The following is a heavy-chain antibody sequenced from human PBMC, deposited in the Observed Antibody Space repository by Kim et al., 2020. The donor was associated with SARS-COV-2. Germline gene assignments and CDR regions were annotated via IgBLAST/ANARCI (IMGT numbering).Heavy chain of an antibody. V-gene: IGHV3-33*01. J-gene: IGHJ5*02. D-gene: IGHD1-1*01. Sequence: GGSLRLSCAASGFTFSSYGMHWVRQAPGKGLEWVAVIWYDGSNKYYADSVKGRFTISRDNSKNTLYLQMNSLRAEDTAVYYCARGGTGRLRGNWFDPWGQGTLVTVSS. CDR3: ARGGTGRLRGNWFDP. CDR1: GFTFSSYG. CDR2: IWYDGSNK.